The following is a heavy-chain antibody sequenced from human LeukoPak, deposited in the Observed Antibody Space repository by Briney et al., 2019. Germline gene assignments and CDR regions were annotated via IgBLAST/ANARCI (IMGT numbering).Heavy chain of an antibody. J-gene: IGHJ1*01. CDR1: GGSISSYY. V-gene: IGHV4-4*07. CDR2: IYTSGST. CDR3: ARETYDIQYFQH. Sequence: PSETLSLTCTVSGGSISSYYWSWLRQPAGKGLEWIGRIYTSGSTNYNPSLKSRVAMSVDTSKNQFSLKLSSVTAADTAVYYCARETYDIQYFQHWGQGTLVTVSS. D-gene: IGHD3-16*01.